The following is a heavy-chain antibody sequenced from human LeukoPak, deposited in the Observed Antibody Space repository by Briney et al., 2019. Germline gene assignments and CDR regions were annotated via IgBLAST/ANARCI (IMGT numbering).Heavy chain of an antibody. J-gene: IGHJ4*02. CDR2: ISAYNGNT. Sequence: ASVKVSCKASGYTFTSYGISWVRQAPGQGLEWMGWISAYNGNTNYAQKLQGRVTMTTDTSTSTAYMELRSLRSDDTAVYYCARDPVITIFGVAGFDYWGQGTLVTVSP. CDR1: GYTFTSYG. CDR3: ARDPVITIFGVAGFDY. V-gene: IGHV1-18*01. D-gene: IGHD3-3*01.